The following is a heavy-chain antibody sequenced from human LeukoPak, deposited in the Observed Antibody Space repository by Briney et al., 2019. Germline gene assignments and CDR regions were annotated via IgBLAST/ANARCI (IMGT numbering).Heavy chain of an antibody. J-gene: IGHJ4*02. CDR1: GFTFSNYW. D-gene: IGHD4-17*01. Sequence: GSLRLSCAASGFTFSNYWMHWVRQAPGKGLVWIGSIYYSGSTYYNPSLKSRVTISVDTSKNQFSLELSSVTAADTAVYYCARLKATVSIHAYFDSWGQGTLVTVSS. CDR3: ARLKATVSIHAYFDS. V-gene: IGHV4-39*07. CDR2: IYYSGST.